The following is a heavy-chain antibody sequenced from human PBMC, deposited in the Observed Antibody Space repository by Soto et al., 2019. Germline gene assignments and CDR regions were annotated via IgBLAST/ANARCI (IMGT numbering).Heavy chain of an antibody. CDR1: GGTLSSYA. CDR2: IIPIFGTA. J-gene: IGHJ3*02. V-gene: IGHV1-69*13. CDR3: ARVFSSGPTLDAFDI. Sequence: SVKVSCKASGGTLSSYAISWVRQDPGQGLEWMGGIIPIFGTANYAQKFQGRVTITADESTSTAYMELSSLRSEDTAVYYCARVFSSGPTLDAFDIWGQGTMVTVSS. D-gene: IGHD3-22*01.